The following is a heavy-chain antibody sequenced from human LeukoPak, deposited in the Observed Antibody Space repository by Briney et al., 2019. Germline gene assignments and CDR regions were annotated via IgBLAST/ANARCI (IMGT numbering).Heavy chain of an antibody. CDR2: VIPIFGTA. V-gene: IGHV1-69*01. Sequence: GASVKVSFKASGGPFSSYAISWVRQAPGQGLEWMGGVIPIFGTANYAQKFQGRVTITADESTSTAYMELSSLRSEDTAVYYCARDPGLVPAATNRFDPWGQGTLVTVSS. D-gene: IGHD2-2*01. J-gene: IGHJ5*02. CDR1: GGPFSSYA. CDR3: ARDPGLVPAATNRFDP.